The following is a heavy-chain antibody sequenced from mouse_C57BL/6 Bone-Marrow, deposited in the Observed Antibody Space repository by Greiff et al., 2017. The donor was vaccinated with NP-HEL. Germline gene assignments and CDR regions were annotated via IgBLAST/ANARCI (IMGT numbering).Heavy chain of an antibody. V-gene: IGHV1-81*01. Sequence: VQLQQSGAELARPGASVKLSCKASGYTFTSYGISWVKQRPGQGLEWIGEIYPRSGNTSYNEKFKGKATLTADKSSSTAYMELRSLTSEDSAVXFCARGGTTDWYFDVWGTGTTVTVSS. CDR1: GYTFTSYG. CDR3: ARGGTTDWYFDV. J-gene: IGHJ1*03. CDR2: IYPRSGNT. D-gene: IGHD1-1*01.